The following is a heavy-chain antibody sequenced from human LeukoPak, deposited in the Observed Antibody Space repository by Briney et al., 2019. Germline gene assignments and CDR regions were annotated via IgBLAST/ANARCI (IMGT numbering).Heavy chain of an antibody. CDR1: GGTFSSYG. Sequence: ASVKVSCKASGGTFSSYGINWVRQAPGQGLEWMGGIIPIFGTTNYAQKFQGRVTITADESTATAYMELSSLRSEDTAVYYCATVDDLLTGHYKDYWGQGTLVTVSS. CDR3: ATVDDLLTGHYKDY. V-gene: IGHV1-69*13. CDR2: IIPIFGTT. J-gene: IGHJ4*02. D-gene: IGHD3-9*01.